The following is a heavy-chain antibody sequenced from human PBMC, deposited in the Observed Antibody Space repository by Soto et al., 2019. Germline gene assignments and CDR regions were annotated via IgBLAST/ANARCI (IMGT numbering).Heavy chain of an antibody. V-gene: IGHV1-18*04. J-gene: IGHJ4*02. Sequence: ASVKVSCKASGYTFTSYYMHWVRQAPGQGLEWMGRISAYNGNTNYAQKLQGRVTMTTDTSTSTAYMELRSLRSDDTAVYYCARDWLLASGTPLDYWGQGTLVTVSS. D-gene: IGHD2-15*01. CDR3: ARDWLLASGTPLDY. CDR2: ISAYNGNT. CDR1: GYTFTSYY.